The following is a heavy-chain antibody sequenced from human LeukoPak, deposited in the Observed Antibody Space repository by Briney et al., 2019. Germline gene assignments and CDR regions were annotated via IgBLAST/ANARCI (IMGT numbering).Heavy chain of an antibody. J-gene: IGHJ3*02. Sequence: PGGSLRLSCAASEFTFSNYVMNWVRQAPGKGLEWVSSIRQRGDITYYADSVKGRFTISRDNSKNTLSLQMNSLSREDTAIYYCVRRGGSDGWGAFDIWGQGTVVTVSS. CDR1: EFTFSNYV. CDR2: IRQRGDIT. D-gene: IGHD5-24*01. V-gene: IGHV3-23*01. CDR3: VRRGGSDGWGAFDI.